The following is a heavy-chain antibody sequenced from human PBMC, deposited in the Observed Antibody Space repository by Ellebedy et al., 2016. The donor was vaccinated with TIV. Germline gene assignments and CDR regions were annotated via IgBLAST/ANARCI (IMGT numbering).Heavy chain of an antibody. D-gene: IGHD3-10*01. V-gene: IGHV4-34*11. Sequence: SETLSLTCGVSGASLSGYYWGWIRQPPGKGLEWIGYIYYNGATNYNPSLKSRATLSVDTSRNQFSLKIYSVTAADTAVYYCAREGSSRSGRYSSYYYAMDVWGQGTTVTVSS. CDR1: GASLSGYY. J-gene: IGHJ6*02. CDR3: AREGSSRSGRYSSYYYAMDV. CDR2: IYYNGAT.